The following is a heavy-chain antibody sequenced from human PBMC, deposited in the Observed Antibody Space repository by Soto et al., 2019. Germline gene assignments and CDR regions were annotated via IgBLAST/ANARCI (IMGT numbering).Heavy chain of an antibody. J-gene: IGHJ6*02. D-gene: IGHD3-9*01. Sequence: ASVKVSCKASGYTFTSYGISWVRQAPGQGLEWMGWISAYNGNTNYAQKLQGRVTMTTDTSTSIAYIELRSLRSDDTAVYYCARDTDDILPGNYYYGMDVWGQGTTVTVSS. CDR2: ISAYNGNT. CDR3: ARDTDDILPGNYYYGMDV. CDR1: GYTFTSYG. V-gene: IGHV1-18*01.